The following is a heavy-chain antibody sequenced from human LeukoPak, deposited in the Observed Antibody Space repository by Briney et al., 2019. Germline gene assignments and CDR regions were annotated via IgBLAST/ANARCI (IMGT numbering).Heavy chain of an antibody. V-gene: IGHV3-21*01. CDR3: ARGGIITSYAFEI. D-gene: IGHD1-26*01. CDR2: ISTTSSYI. Sequence: PGGSLRLSCATSGFRFSTYAISWVRQAPGKGLEWVSCISTTSSYIFYADSVRGRFTISRDNAKNSLYLQMDSLRAEDTAVYYCARGGIITSYAFEIWGQGTMVTVSS. CDR1: GFRFSTYA. J-gene: IGHJ3*02.